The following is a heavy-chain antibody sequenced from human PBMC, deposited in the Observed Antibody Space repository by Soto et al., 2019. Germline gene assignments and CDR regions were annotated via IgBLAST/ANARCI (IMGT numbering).Heavy chain of an antibody. CDR1: GFTFTNYW. J-gene: IGHJ4*02. D-gene: IGHD7-27*01. CDR2: IKKDGSEK. Sequence: GGSLRLSCAASGFTFTNYWMTWVRQAPGRGLEWVANIKKDGSEKHYVDSVKGRFTISRDNAKNSLYLQINSLRAEDTAVYYCAREIWGPEYWGQGXRVTVPS. V-gene: IGHV3-7*03. CDR3: AREIWGPEY.